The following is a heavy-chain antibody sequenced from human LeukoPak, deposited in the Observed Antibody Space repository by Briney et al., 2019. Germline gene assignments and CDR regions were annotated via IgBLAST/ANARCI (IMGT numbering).Heavy chain of an antibody. CDR3: TRDLYGSGSYYNRPFDY. Sequence: GGSLRLSCTASGFTFGDYAMSWVRQAPGKGLEWVGFIRSKAYGGTTEYAASVEGRFTISRDDSKSIAYLQMNSLKTEDTAVYYSTRDLYGSGSYYNRPFDYWGQGTVVTVSS. CDR1: GFTFGDYA. CDR2: IRSKAYGGTT. V-gene: IGHV3-49*04. J-gene: IGHJ4*02. D-gene: IGHD3-10*01.